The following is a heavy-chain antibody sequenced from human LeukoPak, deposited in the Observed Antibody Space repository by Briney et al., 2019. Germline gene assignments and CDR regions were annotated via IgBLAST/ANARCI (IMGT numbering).Heavy chain of an antibody. J-gene: IGHJ4*02. Sequence: SETLSLTCTVSGGSISSYYLSWIRQPAGEGLEWIGRIYTSGSTNYNPSLKSRVTMSVDTSKNQFSLKLSSVTAADTAVYYCARDSGYSSSSLAYYFDYWGQGTLVTVSS. CDR3: ARDSGYSSSSLAYYFDY. CDR1: GGSISSYY. CDR2: IYTSGST. D-gene: IGHD6-6*01. V-gene: IGHV4-4*07.